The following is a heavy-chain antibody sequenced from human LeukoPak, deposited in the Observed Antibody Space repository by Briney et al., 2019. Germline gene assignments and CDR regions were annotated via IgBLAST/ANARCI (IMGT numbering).Heavy chain of an antibody. CDR2: IFGNTGST. CDR1: GFTFTNYA. J-gene: IGHJ4*02. CDR3: AKDRTYHSDFSAYYFSPPLQQY. D-gene: IGHD3-22*01. Sequence: GGSLRLSCVASGFTFTNYAMSWVRQAPGKGLEGVSGIFGNTGSTYYADSVKGRVTVSRDNSRNTVYLQMNSLRAEDTAVYYCAKDRTYHSDFSAYYFSPPLQQYWGQGTLVTVSS. V-gene: IGHV3-23*01.